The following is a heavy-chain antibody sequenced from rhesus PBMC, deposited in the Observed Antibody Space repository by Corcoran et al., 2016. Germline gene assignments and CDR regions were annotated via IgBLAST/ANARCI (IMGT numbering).Heavy chain of an antibody. CDR3: AKAYSSGPPFDY. CDR1: GFTFNLYG. Sequence: EVQLVETGGGLVQPGGSLKLSCAASGFTFNLYGMNWVRQAPGKGLQWVSAINSGGGSPYYADSVKGRCTISRDNSKNTLSLQMNSLRAEDTAVYFCAKAYSSGPPFDYWGQGVLVTVSS. D-gene: IGHD6-31*01. CDR2: INSGGGSP. V-gene: IGHV3S5*01. J-gene: IGHJ4*01.